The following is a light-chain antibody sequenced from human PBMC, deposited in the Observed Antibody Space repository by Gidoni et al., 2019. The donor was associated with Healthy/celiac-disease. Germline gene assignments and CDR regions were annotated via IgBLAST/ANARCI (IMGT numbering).Light chain of an antibody. CDR2: GAS. J-gene: IGKJ1*01. Sequence: IVLTQSPGTLSLSPGERATLTCRASQSVSSSYLGWYQQKPGQAPRLLLYGASSRATGIPDRFSGSGSGTDFTLTISRLEPEDFAVYYCQQYGSSPKTFGQGTKVEIK. CDR1: QSVSSSY. CDR3: QQYGSSPKT. V-gene: IGKV3-20*01.